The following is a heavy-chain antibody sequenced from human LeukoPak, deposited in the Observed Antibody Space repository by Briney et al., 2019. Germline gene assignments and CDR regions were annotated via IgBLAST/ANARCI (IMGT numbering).Heavy chain of an antibody. CDR3: ARGWARDGFNI. D-gene: IGHD6-13*01. Sequence: SPTLSLTFVISGDSVSNNAWNWVRQTPSGGLECLGRTYYDSKWYNHYAESVKSRISINPDTSKNQFSLQLNSVPPEDTAVYYCARGWARDGFNIWSQGTMVTVSS. CDR1: GDSVSNNA. CDR2: TYYDSKWYN. V-gene: IGHV6-1*01. J-gene: IGHJ3*02.